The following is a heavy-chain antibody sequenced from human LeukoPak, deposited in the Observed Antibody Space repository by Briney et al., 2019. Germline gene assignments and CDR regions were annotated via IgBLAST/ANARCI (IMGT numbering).Heavy chain of an antibody. Sequence: SVKVSCKASGGTFSSYAISWVRQAPEQGLEWMGGIIPIFGTANYAQKFQGRVTITADESTSTAYMELSSLRSEDTAVYYCAREVAYSSSPFDYWGQGTLVTVSS. CDR3: AREVAYSSSPFDY. D-gene: IGHD6-6*01. J-gene: IGHJ4*02. V-gene: IGHV1-69*13. CDR2: IIPIFGTA. CDR1: GGTFSSYA.